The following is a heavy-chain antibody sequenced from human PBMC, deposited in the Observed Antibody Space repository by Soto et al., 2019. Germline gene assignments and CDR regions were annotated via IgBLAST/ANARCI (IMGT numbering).Heavy chain of an antibody. V-gene: IGHV3-23*01. D-gene: IGHD2-21*01. CDR2: IDASGSRT. CDR1: GFTFASDA. J-gene: IGHJ4*02. CDR3: ARDVADY. Sequence: GGSLRLSCAASGFTFASDAMAWVRQAPGKGIEWVSGIDASGSRTYYADSVKGRFTITRDNSRNTLFLQMDSLRAEDTAVYYCARDVADYWGQVSLVTVSS.